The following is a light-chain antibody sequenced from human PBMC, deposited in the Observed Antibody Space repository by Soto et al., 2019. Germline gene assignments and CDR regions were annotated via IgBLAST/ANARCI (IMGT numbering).Light chain of an antibody. CDR2: GAS. V-gene: IGKV3-15*01. CDR3: HQYNNWPRYT. Sequence: EIMMTQSPATLSVSPGERVTLSCRASQSISSNLAWYQQKPGQAPRLLIYGASTRATGIPARFSGSGSGTGFTLTISSLQSEDFAIYYCHQYNNWPRYTFGQGTKLEIK. J-gene: IGKJ2*01. CDR1: QSISSN.